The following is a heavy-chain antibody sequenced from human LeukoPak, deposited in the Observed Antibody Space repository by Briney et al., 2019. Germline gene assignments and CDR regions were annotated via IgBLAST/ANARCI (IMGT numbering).Heavy chain of an antibody. CDR2: INHSGST. CDR1: GESFSGYY. J-gene: IGHJ4*02. V-gene: IGHV4-34*01. Sequence: PSETLSLTCAVYGESFSGYYWSWIRQPPGKGLEWIGEINHSGSTNYNPSLKSRVTMSVDKSKNQFSLRLISLTAADTAVYYCARDDSSLATAARPLDDWGQGTLVTVSS. CDR3: ARDDSSLATAARPLDD. D-gene: IGHD6-6*01.